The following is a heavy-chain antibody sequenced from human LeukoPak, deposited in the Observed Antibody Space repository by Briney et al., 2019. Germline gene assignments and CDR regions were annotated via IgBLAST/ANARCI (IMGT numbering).Heavy chain of an antibody. Sequence: PGRSLRLSCAASAFTFSSFAMSWVRQAPGKGLEWVSSIHDSGGNTYYTDSVKGRLTISRDNSKNTLYLHMNSVIAEDPAVFLFAKRDVGLTAGGAFDIWGQGTMVTVSS. CDR1: AFTFSSFA. CDR2: IHDSGGNT. CDR3: AKRDVGLTAGGAFDI. V-gene: IGHV3-23*01. J-gene: IGHJ3*02. D-gene: IGHD1-26*01.